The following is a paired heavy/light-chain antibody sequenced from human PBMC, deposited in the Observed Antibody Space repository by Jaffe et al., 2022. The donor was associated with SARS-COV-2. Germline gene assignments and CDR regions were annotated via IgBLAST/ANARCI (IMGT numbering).Heavy chain of an antibody. CDR3: ARDPTNYYDSSGYLPI. Sequence: QVQLVESGGGLVKPGGSLRLSCAASGFTFSDYYMSWIRQAPGKGLEWVSYISSSGSTIYYADSVKGRFTISRDNAKNSLYLQMNSLRAEDTAVYYCARDPTNYYDSSGYLPIWGQGTMVTVSS. CDR2: ISSSGSTI. J-gene: IGHJ3*02. CDR1: GFTFSDYY. D-gene: IGHD3-22*01. V-gene: IGHV3-11*01.
Light chain of an antibody. V-gene: IGKV3D-20*01. CDR2: DAS. CDR1: QSVSSSY. CDR3: QQYGSSPLYT. Sequence: EIVLTQSPATLSLSPGERATLSCGASQSVSSSYLAWYQQKPGLAPRLLIYDASSRATGIPDRFSGSGSGTDFTLTISRLEPEDFAVYYCQQYGSSPLYTFGQGTKLEIK. J-gene: IGKJ2*01.